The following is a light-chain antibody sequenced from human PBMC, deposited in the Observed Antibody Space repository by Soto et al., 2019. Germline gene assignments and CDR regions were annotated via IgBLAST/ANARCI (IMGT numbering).Light chain of an antibody. CDR2: EVS. CDR1: SSDVGGYKY. Sequence: QSVLTQPASVSGSPGQSITISCTGTSSDVGGYKYVSWYQQHPGKAPKLLIYEVSNRPSGISNRFSASKSDNTASLTISGLRAEDEADYYCCSYRSGDLYVFGTGTNVTVL. J-gene: IGLJ1*01. CDR3: CSYRSGDLYV. V-gene: IGLV2-14*01.